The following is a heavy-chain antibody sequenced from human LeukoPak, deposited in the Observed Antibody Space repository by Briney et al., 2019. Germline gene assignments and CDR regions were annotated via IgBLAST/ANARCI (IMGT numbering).Heavy chain of an antibody. CDR3: ARDQRSTSPPYYDILTGPDY. Sequence: GGSLRLSCAASGFTFSSYWMSWVRQAPGKGLEWVANIKQDGSEKYYVDSVKGRFTISRDNAKNSLYLQMNSLRAEDTAVYYCARDQRSTSPPYYDILTGPDYWGQGTLVTVSS. D-gene: IGHD3-9*01. CDR2: IKQDGSEK. V-gene: IGHV3-7*01. CDR1: GFTFSSYW. J-gene: IGHJ4*02.